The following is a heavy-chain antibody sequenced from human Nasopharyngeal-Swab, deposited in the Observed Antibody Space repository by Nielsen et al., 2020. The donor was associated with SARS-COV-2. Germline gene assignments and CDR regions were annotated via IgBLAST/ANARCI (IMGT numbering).Heavy chain of an antibody. D-gene: IGHD3-3*01. V-gene: IGHV3-30*02. CDR3: ARDGLDYDFWSAYFMDV. Sequence: GESLKISCGVSGFAFSRYGMHWVRQAPGKGLEWVAFIRYDGSNKYYADSVKGRFTISRDNSKNTLYLQMNSLRAEDTAVYYCARDGLDYDFWSAYFMDVWGQGTTVTVSS. CDR2: IRYDGSNK. J-gene: IGHJ6*02. CDR1: GFAFSRYG.